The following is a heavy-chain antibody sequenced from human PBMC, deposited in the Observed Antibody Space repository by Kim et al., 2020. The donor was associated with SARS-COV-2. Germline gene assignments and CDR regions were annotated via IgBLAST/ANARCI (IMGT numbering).Heavy chain of an antibody. Sequence: SETLSLTCAVYGGSFSGYYWSWIRQPPGKGLEWIGEINHSGSTNYNPSLKSRVTISVDTSKNQFSLKLSSVTAAATAVYYCARGAYGTKGYWGQGTLVTVSS. CDR2: INHSGST. D-gene: IGHD1-1*01. J-gene: IGHJ4*02. V-gene: IGHV4-34*01. CDR1: GGSFSGYY. CDR3: ARGAYGTKGY.